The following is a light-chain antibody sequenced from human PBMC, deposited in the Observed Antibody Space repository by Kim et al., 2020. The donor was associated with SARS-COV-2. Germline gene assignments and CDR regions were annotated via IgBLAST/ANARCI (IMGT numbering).Light chain of an antibody. CDR2: AAF. CDR3: QQTNNFPLT. V-gene: IGKV1-12*01. J-gene: IGKJ4*01. CDR1: QDSSSW. Sequence: SASIGDRVTITCRASQDSSSWLAWYQQKPGKAPKLLIYAAFNLQSGVPSRFSGGRSGTDFTLTINSLQSEDFATYYCQQTNNFPLTFGGGTKLEI.